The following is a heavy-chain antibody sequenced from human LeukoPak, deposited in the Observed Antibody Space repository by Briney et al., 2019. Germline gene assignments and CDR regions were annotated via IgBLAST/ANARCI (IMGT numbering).Heavy chain of an antibody. V-gene: IGHV6-1*01. D-gene: IGHD3-9*01. Sequence: QTLSLTCAISGDSVSSNNGAWNWIRQSPSRGLEWLGRTYYRSKWYNDYAESLISRITISPVTSKNQFSLQLYSVTPEDTAVYYCARDVGTTGWHTFDYWGQGALVTVSS. CDR1: GDSVSSNNGA. CDR3: ARDVGTTGWHTFDY. J-gene: IGHJ4*02. CDR2: TYYRSKWYN.